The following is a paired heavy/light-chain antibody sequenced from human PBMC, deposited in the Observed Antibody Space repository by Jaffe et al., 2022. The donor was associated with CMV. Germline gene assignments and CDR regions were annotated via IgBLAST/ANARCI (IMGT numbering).Heavy chain of an antibody. J-gene: IGHJ5*02. CDR1: GYSFTSYW. D-gene: IGHD2-15*01. CDR2: IYPGDSDT. Sequence: EVQLVQSGAEVKKPGESLKISCKGSGYSFTSYWIGWVRQMPGKGLEWMGIIYPGDSDTRYSPSFQGQVTISADKSISTAYLQWSSLKASDTAMYYCARLVGYCSGGSCSINWFDPWGQGTLVTVSS. V-gene: IGHV5-51*01. CDR3: ARLVGYCSGGSCSINWFDP.
Light chain of an antibody. CDR3: QSYDSSLSGPFYV. Sequence: QSVLTQPPSVSGAPGQRVTISCTGSSSNIGAGYDVHWYQQLPGTAPKLLIYGNSNRPSGVPDRFSGSKSGTSASLAITGLQAEDEADYYCQSYDSSLSGPFYVFGTGTKVTVL. CDR2: GNS. J-gene: IGLJ1*01. CDR1: SSNIGAGYD. V-gene: IGLV1-40*01.